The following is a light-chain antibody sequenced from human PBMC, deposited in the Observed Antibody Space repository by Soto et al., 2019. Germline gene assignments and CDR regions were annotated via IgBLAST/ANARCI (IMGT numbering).Light chain of an antibody. CDR3: RSYTGSSTCV. J-gene: IGLJ1*01. CDR2: EVS. Sequence: QSALTQPASVSGSPGQSITISCTGTSSDVGGYNSVSWYQQHPGKAPKLIIYEVSNRPSGVSYRFSGSKSGNRASLTISGLQAEDDADYYCRSYTGSSTCVFGTGTKLTVL. V-gene: IGLV2-14*01. CDR1: SSDVGGYNS.